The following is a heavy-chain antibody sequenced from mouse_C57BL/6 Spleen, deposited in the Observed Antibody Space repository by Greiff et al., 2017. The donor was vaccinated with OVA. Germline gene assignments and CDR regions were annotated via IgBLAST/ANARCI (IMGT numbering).Heavy chain of an antibody. CDR3: ARSITTDQAWFAY. CDR1: GYSFTSYY. J-gene: IGHJ3*01. CDR2: IYPGSGNT. D-gene: IGHD1-1*01. V-gene: IGHV1-66*01. Sequence: QVHVKQSGPELVQPGASVKISCKASGYSFTSYYIHWVQQRPGQGLEWIGWIYPGSGNTTTNEQFKGKATLTADTSSSTAYMQLSSLTSEDSAVYYCARSITTDQAWFAYWGQGTLVTVSA.